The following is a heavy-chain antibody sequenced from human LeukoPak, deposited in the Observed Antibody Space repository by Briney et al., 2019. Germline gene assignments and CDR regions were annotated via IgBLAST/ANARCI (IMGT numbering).Heavy chain of an antibody. V-gene: IGHV3-7*01. CDR1: GFTFSSYW. Sequence: GGSLRLPCAASGFTFSSYWMSWVRQAPGKGLEWVANIKQDGSEKYYVDSVKGRFTISRDNAKNSLYLQMNSLRAEDTAVYYCARERAEDIVVVPAAIHPEIVATIDDFDYWGQGTLVTVSS. CDR2: IKQDGSEK. J-gene: IGHJ4*02. D-gene: IGHD2-2*02. CDR3: ARERAEDIVVVPAAIHPEIVATIDDFDY.